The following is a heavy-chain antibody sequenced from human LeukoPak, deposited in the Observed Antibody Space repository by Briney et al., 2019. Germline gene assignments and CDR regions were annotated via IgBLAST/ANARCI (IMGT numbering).Heavy chain of an antibody. CDR2: INPNSGGT. D-gene: IGHD2-15*01. CDR1: GYTFTGYY. Sequence: ASVKVSCKASGYTFTGYYMHWVRQAPGQGLEWMGWINPNSGGTNYAQKLQGRLAMTTDTSTSTAYMELRSLRSDDTAVYYCARDIHSGGSNWFDPWGQGTLVTVSS. J-gene: IGHJ5*02. CDR3: ARDIHSGGSNWFDP. V-gene: IGHV1-2*02.